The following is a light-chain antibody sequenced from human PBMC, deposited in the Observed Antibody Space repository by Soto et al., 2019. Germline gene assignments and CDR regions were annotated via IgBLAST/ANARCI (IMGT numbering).Light chain of an antibody. V-gene: IGKV1-5*01. CDR1: QSISSW. J-gene: IGKJ4*01. Sequence: IHIAQSPSTLSATAGDRVTITCRASQSISSWLAWYQHKPGKAPKLLIYAASTLQSGVPSRFSGSGSGTDFTLTISSLQPEDFATYYCQQLESYPSTFGGGTKVDIK. CDR2: AAS. CDR3: QQLESYPST.